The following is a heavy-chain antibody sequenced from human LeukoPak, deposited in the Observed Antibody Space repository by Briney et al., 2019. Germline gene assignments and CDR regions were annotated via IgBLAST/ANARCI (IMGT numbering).Heavy chain of an antibody. Sequence: SETLSLTCTVSGGSISSGDYYWSWIRQPPGKGLEWIGYIYYSGSTYYNPSLKSRVTISVDTSKNQFSLKLSSVTAADTAVYYCARDTGLYCGGDCYSTWGQGTLVTVSS. D-gene: IGHD2-21*01. J-gene: IGHJ4*02. CDR1: GGSISSGDYY. CDR2: IYYSGST. CDR3: ARDTGLYCGGDCYST. V-gene: IGHV4-30-4*08.